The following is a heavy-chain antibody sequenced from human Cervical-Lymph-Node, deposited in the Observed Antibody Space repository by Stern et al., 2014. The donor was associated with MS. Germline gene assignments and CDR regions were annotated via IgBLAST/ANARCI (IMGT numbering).Heavy chain of an antibody. D-gene: IGHD4-17*01. CDR1: GFTFRRYA. CDR2: ISYDGSTE. Sequence: VQLVESGGGVVQPGRSLRLSCAASGFTFRRYAMHWVRQAPGKGLEWVAVISYDGSTEYFADSVRGRFTISRDNSKNTLFLQLTNLRIEDTAVYHCARDHVDGDYVYYYGLDVWGQGTTVTVSS. V-gene: IGHV3-30-3*01. J-gene: IGHJ6*02. CDR3: ARDHVDGDYVYYYGLDV.